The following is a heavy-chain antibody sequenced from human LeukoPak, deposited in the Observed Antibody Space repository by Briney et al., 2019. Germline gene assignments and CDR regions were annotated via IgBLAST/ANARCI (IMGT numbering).Heavy chain of an antibody. D-gene: IGHD2-15*01. CDR1: GGTFSSYT. J-gene: IGHJ4*02. Sequence: SVKVSCKASGGTFSSYTISWVRQAPGQGLEWMGRIIPILGIANYAQKFQGRVTITADKSTSTAYMELSSLRSEDTAVYYCARSGYCSGGSCLPTQYRGQGTLVTVSS. CDR3: ARSGYCSGGSCLPTQY. CDR2: IIPILGIA. V-gene: IGHV1-69*02.